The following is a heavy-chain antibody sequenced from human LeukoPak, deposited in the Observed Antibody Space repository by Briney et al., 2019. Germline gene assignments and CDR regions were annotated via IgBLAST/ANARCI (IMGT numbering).Heavy chain of an antibody. D-gene: IGHD3-16*01. CDR1: GFTFDDYA. J-gene: IGHJ5*02. CDR3: VRGGRTNWFDP. Sequence: GGSLRLSCAASGFTFDDYAMHWVRQAPGKGLEWVSGISWNSGSIGYADSVKGRFTISRDNAKNSLSLQMNSLRAEDTAVYYCVRGGRTNWFDPWGQGTLVTVSS. V-gene: IGHV3-9*01. CDR2: ISWNSGSI.